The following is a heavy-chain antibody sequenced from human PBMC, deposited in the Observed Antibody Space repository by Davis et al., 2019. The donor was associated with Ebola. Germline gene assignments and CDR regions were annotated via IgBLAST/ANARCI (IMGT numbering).Heavy chain of an antibody. Sequence: AASVKVSCKASGYTFTSYGISWVRQAPGQGLEWMGWFSAFSGNTNYAQKLQGRVTMTPDTSTSTAYMELRSLRSDDTAVYYCARRGYGDYGAFWGQGTLVTVSS. CDR3: ARRGYGDYGAF. D-gene: IGHD4-17*01. CDR2: FSAFSGNT. J-gene: IGHJ4*02. CDR1: GYTFTSYG. V-gene: IGHV1-18*01.